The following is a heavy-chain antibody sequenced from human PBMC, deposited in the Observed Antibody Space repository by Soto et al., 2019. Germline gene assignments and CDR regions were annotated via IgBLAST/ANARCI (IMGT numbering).Heavy chain of an antibody. J-gene: IGHJ6*03. CDR2: IYYSGST. D-gene: IGHD3-10*01. V-gene: IGHV4-59*08. CDR3: ARGRTYYYGSGSYYKSWNYYYYMDV. Sequence: PSETLSLTCTVSGGSISSYYWSWIRQPPGKGLEWIGYIYYSGSTNYNPSLKSRVTISVDTSKNQFSLKLSSVTAADTAVYYCARGRTYYYGSGSYYKSWNYYYYMDVWGKGTTVTVSS. CDR1: GGSISSYY.